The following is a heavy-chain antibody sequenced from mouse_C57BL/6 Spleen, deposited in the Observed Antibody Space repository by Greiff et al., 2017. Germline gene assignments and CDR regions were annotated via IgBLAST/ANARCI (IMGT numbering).Heavy chain of an antibody. D-gene: IGHD1-1*01. Sequence: EVKLMESGGGLVQPGGSLSLSCAASGFTFTDYYMSWVRQPPGKALEWLGFIRNKANGYTTEYSASVKGRFTISRDNSQSILYLQMNALRAEDSATYYCARYDYGSSKWYFDVWGTGTTVTVSS. CDR3: ARYDYGSSKWYFDV. J-gene: IGHJ1*03. CDR2: IRNKANGYTT. CDR1: GFTFTDYY. V-gene: IGHV7-3*01.